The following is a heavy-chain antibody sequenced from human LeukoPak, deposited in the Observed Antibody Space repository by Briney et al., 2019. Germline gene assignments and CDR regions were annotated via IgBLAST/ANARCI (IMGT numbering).Heavy chain of an antibody. CDR1: GFTFSSYA. D-gene: IGHD6-19*01. V-gene: IGHV3-74*01. CDR2: INNDGSTT. Sequence: GGSLRLSCATSGFTFSSYAMSWVRQAPGKGLVWVSRINNDGSTTAYADSVKGRFTISRDNTKNTLYLQMSSLRAEDTAVYYCARTYSSFDYWGQGTLVTVSS. CDR3: ARTYSSFDY. J-gene: IGHJ4*02.